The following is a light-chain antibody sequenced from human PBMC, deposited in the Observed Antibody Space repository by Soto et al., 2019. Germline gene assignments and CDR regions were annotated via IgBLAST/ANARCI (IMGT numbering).Light chain of an antibody. CDR1: QGISIW. CDR2: AAS. CDR3: QQADTLPLI. V-gene: IGKV1D-12*01. Sequence: DIQMTQSPSSVSASVGDRVTITCQASQGISIWLAWYQQKPGKAPKLLIYAASSLQSGVPPRFSGSGSGTHFTLTISSLQPEDFATYHCQQADTLPLIFGGGTKVEVK. J-gene: IGKJ4*01.